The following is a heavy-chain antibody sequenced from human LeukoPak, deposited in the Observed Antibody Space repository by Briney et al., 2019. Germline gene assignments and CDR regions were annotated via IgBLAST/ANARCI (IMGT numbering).Heavy chain of an antibody. CDR3: AKDSSRLDY. Sequence: GGSLRLSCAASGFTFSSYWMSWVRQAPGKGLEWVANINQDGSEKYYVDSVKGRFTMSRDNAKNSLYLQMNSLRAEDTAVYYCAKDSSRLDYWGQGTLVTVSS. CDR1: GFTFSSYW. V-gene: IGHV3-7*01. CDR2: INQDGSEK. J-gene: IGHJ4*02. D-gene: IGHD2-2*01.